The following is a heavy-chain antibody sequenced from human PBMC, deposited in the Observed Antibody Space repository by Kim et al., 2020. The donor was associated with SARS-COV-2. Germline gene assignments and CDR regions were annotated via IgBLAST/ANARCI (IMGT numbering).Heavy chain of an antibody. CDR1: GFTFSASV. J-gene: IGHJ4*02. V-gene: IGHV3-23*01. CDR3: VKDHDWSFHY. Sequence: GGSLRLSCAASGFTFSASVMRWVRQAPGKGLRWVSTITASGGTTFYADSVKGRFTITRDNSKDMLYLQMNSLRVEDTAVYFCVKDHDWSFHYWGQGSLVT. D-gene: IGHD3-9*01. CDR2: ITASGGTT.